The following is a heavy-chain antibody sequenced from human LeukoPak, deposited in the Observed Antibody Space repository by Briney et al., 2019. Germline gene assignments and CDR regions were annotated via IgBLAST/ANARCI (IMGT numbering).Heavy chain of an antibody. CDR1: GFTFSTFG. CDR2: IQYDDSIE. CDR3: AKDQGVVGSYDY. D-gene: IGHD3-10*01. Sequence: GGSLRLSCAASGFTFSTFGMNWVRQAPDKGLEWVAFIQYDDSIEYYADSVKGRFTISRDNSKNTLYLQMNSLRGDDTAVCYCAKDQGVVGSYDYWGHGTLVTVSS. J-gene: IGHJ4*01. V-gene: IGHV3-30*02.